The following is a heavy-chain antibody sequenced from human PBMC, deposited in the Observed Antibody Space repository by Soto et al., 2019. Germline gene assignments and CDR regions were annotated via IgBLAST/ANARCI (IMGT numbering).Heavy chain of an antibody. CDR3: ARQDSSSPFSPFDY. J-gene: IGHJ4*02. Sequence: SETLSLTCTVSGGSISSYYWSWIRQPPGKGLEWIGYIYYSGSTNYNPSLKSRVTISVDTSKNQFSLKLSSVTAADTAVYYCARQDSSSPFSPFDYWGQGTLVTVSS. D-gene: IGHD6-6*01. CDR1: GGSISSYY. CDR2: IYYSGST. V-gene: IGHV4-59*08.